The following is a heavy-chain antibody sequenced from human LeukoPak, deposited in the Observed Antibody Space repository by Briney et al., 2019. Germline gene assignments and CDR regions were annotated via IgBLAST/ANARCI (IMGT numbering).Heavy chain of an antibody. V-gene: IGHV3-23*01. D-gene: IGHD1-1*01. J-gene: IGHJ4*02. CDR3: AKNGGNVDPCYFDY. Sequence: PPGGSLRLSCAASGFTFSSYAMTWVRQPPGKGLEWVSTISGSGDSTYYADSMKGRFTISRDNSKSTLYLQMNSLRAEDTAVYYCAKNGGNVDPCYFDYWGQGALVSVSS. CDR1: GFTFSSYA. CDR2: ISGSGDST.